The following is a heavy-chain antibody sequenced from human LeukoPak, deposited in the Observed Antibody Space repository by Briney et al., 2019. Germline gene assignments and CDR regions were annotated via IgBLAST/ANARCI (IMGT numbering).Heavy chain of an antibody. CDR2: ISWNSGSI. D-gene: IGHD3-10*01. CDR1: GFTFDDYA. J-gene: IGHJ4*02. V-gene: IGHV3-9*01. CDR3: AKDNGYGSGSYLDY. Sequence: GGSLRLSCAASGFTFDDYAMHWVRQAPGKGLEWVGGISWNSGSIGYADSVKGRFTISRDNAKNSLYLQMNSLRAEDTALYYCAKDNGYGSGSYLDYWGQGTLVTVSS.